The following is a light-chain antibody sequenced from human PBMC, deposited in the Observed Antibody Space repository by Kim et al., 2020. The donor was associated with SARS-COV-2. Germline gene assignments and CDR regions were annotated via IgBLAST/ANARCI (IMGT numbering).Light chain of an antibody. CDR1: SGSIASNY. CDR3: QSYDSSNPWV. J-gene: IGLJ3*02. Sequence: KTVTIPCTRSSGSIASNYVQWYQQRPGRAPTTGIYEDNQRPSGVPDLCSGSIDSSSNSASLTISGRKTEDEADDYCQSYDSSNPWVFGGGTQLTVL. V-gene: IGLV6-57*03. CDR2: EDN.